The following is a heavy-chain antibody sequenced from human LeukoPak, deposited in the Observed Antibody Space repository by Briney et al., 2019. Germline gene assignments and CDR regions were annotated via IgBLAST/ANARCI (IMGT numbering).Heavy chain of an antibody. CDR3: ATDFYDST. D-gene: IGHD3-22*01. J-gene: IGHJ5*02. CDR2: IRSNSDGGTI. CDR1: GFTFSNAW. V-gene: IGHV3-15*07. Sequence: GGSLSLSCATSGFTFSNAWMNWVRQAPGKGLEWVGRIRSNSDGGTIDYAAPVKGRFTLSRDDSKTTLYLQMNSLQTEDTAVYYCATDFYDSTWGQGTLVTVSS.